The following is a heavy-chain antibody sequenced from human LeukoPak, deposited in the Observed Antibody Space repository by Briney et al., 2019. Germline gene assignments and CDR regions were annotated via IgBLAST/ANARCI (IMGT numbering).Heavy chain of an antibody. J-gene: IGHJ6*02. Sequence: GESLETFLKGSGYNFPSHWHDWVRQMPGKGLEWMGIIYPGDSDIRYSPSFQGQVTISADKSISTAYLQWSSLKASDTAMYYCARHQRPAGGYYYYVMQISGQGTTVTVSS. CDR1: GYNFPSHW. CDR3: ARHQRPAGGYYYYVMQI. D-gene: IGHD2-2*01. V-gene: IGHV5-51*01. CDR2: IYPGDSDI.